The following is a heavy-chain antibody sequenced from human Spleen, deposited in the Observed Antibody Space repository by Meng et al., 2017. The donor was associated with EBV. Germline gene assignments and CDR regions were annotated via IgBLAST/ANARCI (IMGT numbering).Heavy chain of an antibody. Sequence: QVQRVQSGAGVKTPGSSVKVSCKASGDIFSKNAISWLRQAPGQGLEWMGSFIPLFGTSNSPPRFQGRVTMTADESTSTAYMELTSLTSEDTAVYFCARGQLSGWSLPGDYWGQGTLVTVSS. CDR3: ARGQLSGWSLPGDY. V-gene: IGHV1-69*18. D-gene: IGHD6-19*01. CDR2: FIPLFGTS. CDR1: GDIFSKNA. J-gene: IGHJ4*02.